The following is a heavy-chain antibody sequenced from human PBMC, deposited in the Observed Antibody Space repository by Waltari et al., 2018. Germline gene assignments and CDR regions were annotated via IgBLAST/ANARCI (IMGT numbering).Heavy chain of an antibody. J-gene: IGHJ4*02. D-gene: IGHD6-19*01. Sequence: QLELVQSGAEVKKPGASVRVSCKASGYSFTRYLTHWVRQAPGQRLQWLGWIRVGAGNTKYSQKFQGRVTFTRDTSASTAYMDLSSLTSEDTAVYYCTRESGWSYFDYWGQGTPVTVSS. CDR1: GYSFTRYL. V-gene: IGHV1-3*01. CDR3: TRESGWSYFDY. CDR2: IRVGAGNT.